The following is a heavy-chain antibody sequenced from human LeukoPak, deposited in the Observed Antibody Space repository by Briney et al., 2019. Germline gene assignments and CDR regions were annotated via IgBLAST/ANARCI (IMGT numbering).Heavy chain of an antibody. CDR1: GGTFSSYA. J-gene: IGHJ4*02. V-gene: IGHV1-69*05. CDR2: IIPIFGTA. CDR3: ARDLSFYGSGSQYYFDY. Sequence: SVKVSCKASGGTFSSYAISWVRQAPGQGLEWMGRIIPIFGTANYAQKFQGRVTITTDESTSTAYMELSSLRSEDTAVYYCARDLSFYGSGSQYYFDYSGQGTLVTVSS. D-gene: IGHD3-10*01.